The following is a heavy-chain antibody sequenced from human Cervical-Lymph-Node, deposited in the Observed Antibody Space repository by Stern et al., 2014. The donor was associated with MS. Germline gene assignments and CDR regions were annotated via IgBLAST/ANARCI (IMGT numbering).Heavy chain of an antibody. D-gene: IGHD3-10*01. CDR3: AKDRKTYYYGSGSYYNSYYFDY. J-gene: IGHJ4*02. CDR1: GFTFTTYG. V-gene: IGHV3-30*18. Sequence: GQLVESGGCVVQPGRSLRLSCVASGFTFTTYGMHWVRQAPGKGLEWVAGILYDGRKTSYAESVKGRFTISRDNSKNTLYLQMSSLRAEDTAVYYCAKDRKTYYYGSGSYYNSYYFDYWGQGTLVTVSS. CDR2: ILYDGRKT.